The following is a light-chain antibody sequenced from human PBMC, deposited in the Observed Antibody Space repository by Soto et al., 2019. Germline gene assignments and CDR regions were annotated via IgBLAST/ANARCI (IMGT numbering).Light chain of an antibody. V-gene: IGLV2-23*02. J-gene: IGLJ1*01. CDR2: AVS. CDR1: SSDVGNYQF. CDR3: CSYAGSYSSYF. Sequence: QSALTQPASVSGSPGQSITISCTGSSSDVGNYQFVSWYQQYPGKAPKVILYAVSKRPSGVSYRFSGSQSGNTASLTISGLQAEDEADYYCCSYAGSYSSYFFGTGTKLTVL.